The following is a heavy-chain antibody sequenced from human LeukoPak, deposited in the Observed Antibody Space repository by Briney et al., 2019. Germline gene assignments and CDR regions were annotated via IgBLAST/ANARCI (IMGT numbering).Heavy chain of an antibody. CDR3: ATVGATMFDY. J-gene: IGHJ4*02. D-gene: IGHD1-26*01. V-gene: IGHV1-24*01. Sequence: ASVKVSCKVSGYTLTELSMHWVRQAPGKGLEWMGGFDPEDGETIYAQKSQGRITMTEDTSTDTAYMELSSLRSEDTAVYYCATVGATMFDYWGQGTLVTVSS. CDR2: FDPEDGET. CDR1: GYTLTELS.